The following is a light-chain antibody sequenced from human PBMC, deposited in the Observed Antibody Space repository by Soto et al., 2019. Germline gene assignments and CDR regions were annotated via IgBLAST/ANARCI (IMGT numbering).Light chain of an antibody. Sequence: DIVLTQSPATLSLSPGERATLSCRASQSVGRYLAWYQQKPGQAPSLLIYDASNRATGVPARFSGSGSGTDFTLTISRLEPEDFAVYYCQQYGSSPRTFGQGTKVDIK. CDR1: QSVGRY. J-gene: IGKJ1*01. V-gene: IGKV3-20*01. CDR2: DAS. CDR3: QQYGSSPRT.